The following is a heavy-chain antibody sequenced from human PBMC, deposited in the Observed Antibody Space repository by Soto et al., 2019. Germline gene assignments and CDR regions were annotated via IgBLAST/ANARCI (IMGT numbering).Heavy chain of an antibody. Sequence: PGGSLRLSCAVSGFTFSDYSINWVRQAPGKGLEWLSYISSSSSTIYYADSVKGRFTISRDNAKNSLYLQMNSLRVEDTAVYYCASRRQKDYDYGMDVWGQGTTVTVSS. CDR1: GFTFSDYS. CDR3: ASRRQKDYDYGMDV. V-gene: IGHV3-48*01. J-gene: IGHJ6*02. CDR2: ISSSSSTI.